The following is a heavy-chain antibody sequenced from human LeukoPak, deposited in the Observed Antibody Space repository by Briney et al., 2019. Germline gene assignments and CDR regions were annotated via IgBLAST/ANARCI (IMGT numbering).Heavy chain of an antibody. CDR3: ARDRGYYGSASHFDY. V-gene: IGHV1-46*01. CDR2: INPSGGST. CDR1: GYTFTSYY. Sequence: ASVKVSCKASGYTFTSYYMHWVRQAPGQGLEWMGIINPSGGSTSYAQKFQGRITMTRDTSTSTVYMELSSLRSEDTAVYYCARDRGYYGSASHFDYWGQGTLVTVSS. J-gene: IGHJ4*02. D-gene: IGHD3-10*01.